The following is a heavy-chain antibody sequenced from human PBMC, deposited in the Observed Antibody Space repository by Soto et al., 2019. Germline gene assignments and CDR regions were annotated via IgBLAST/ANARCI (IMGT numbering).Heavy chain of an antibody. J-gene: IGHJ5*02. V-gene: IGHV3-23*01. CDR2: IGGSDGST. CDR3: AKDRLGSVGGLYGP. CDR1: GFTFSSYA. Sequence: EVQLLESGGGLVQPGGSLRLSCAASGFTFSSYAMTWVRQAPGKGLEWVSCIGGSDGSTYYADSVKGRFTISRDNSKNTLHLQMNSLRVEDTAVYYCAKDRLGSVGGLYGPWGQGTLVTVSS. D-gene: IGHD3-16*01.